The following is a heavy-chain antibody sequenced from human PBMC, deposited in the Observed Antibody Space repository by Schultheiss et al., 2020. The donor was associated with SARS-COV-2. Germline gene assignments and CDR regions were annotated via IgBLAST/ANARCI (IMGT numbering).Heavy chain of an antibody. V-gene: IGHV1-2*04. D-gene: IGHD6-13*01. Sequence: ASVKVSCKASGYTFTGYYMHWVRQAPGHGLEWMGWINPNSGGTNYAQKFQGWVTMTRDTSISTAYMELSRLRSDDTAVYYCARSGAAAGTIGGPDYYYYGMDVWGQGTTVTVSS. CDR3: ARSGAAAGTIGGPDYYYYGMDV. CDR1: GYTFTGYY. J-gene: IGHJ6*02. CDR2: INPNSGGT.